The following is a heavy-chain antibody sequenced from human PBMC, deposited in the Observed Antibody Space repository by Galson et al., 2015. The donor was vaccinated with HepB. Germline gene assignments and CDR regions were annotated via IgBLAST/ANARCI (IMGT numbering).Heavy chain of an antibody. CDR1: GFTFSSYG. CDR2: ISYDGSNK. J-gene: IGHJ3*02. CDR3: AREQITIFGVVMGTLDI. D-gene: IGHD3-3*01. Sequence: SLRLSCAASGFTFSSYGMHWVRQAPGKGLEWVAVISYDGSNKYYADSVKGRFTISRDNSKNTLYLQMNSLRAEDTALYYCAREQITIFGVVMGTLDIWGQGTMVTVSS. V-gene: IGHV3-30*03.